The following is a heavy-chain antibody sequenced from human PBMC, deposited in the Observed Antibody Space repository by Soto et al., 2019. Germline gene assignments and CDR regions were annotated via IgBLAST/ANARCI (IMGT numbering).Heavy chain of an antibody. J-gene: IGHJ4*02. V-gene: IGHV4-59*01. CDR1: GGSISSYY. CDR2: IYYTGST. D-gene: IGHD6-13*01. Sequence: PSETLSLTCTVSGGSISSYYWSWIRQPPGKGLEWIGYIYYTGSTSYNPSLKSRVTISMDTSKNQFSLKLTSVTAEDTAVYYCARDSTGYSSRGPFDYRGQRTLVTVSS. CDR3: ARDSTGYSSRGPFDY.